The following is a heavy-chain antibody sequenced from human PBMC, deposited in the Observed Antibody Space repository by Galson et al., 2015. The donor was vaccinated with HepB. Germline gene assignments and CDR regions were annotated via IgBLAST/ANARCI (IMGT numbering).Heavy chain of an antibody. V-gene: IGHV1-24*01. CDR3: ATTSSIRYYDSSGYYYDY. CDR1: GYTLTEFS. Sequence: SVKVSCKVSGYTLTEFSMHWVRQAPGKGLEWMGGFDPEDGETIYAQKFQGRVTMTEDTSTDTAYMELSSLRSEDTAVYYCATTSSIRYYDSSGYYYDYWGQGTLVTVSS. CDR2: FDPEDGET. J-gene: IGHJ4*02. D-gene: IGHD3-22*01.